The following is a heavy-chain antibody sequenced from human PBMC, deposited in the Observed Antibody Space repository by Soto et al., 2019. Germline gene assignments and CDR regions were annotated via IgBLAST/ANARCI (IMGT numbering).Heavy chain of an antibody. CDR1: GFSLSTSGVG. CDR3: AHRPSYCSGGSCYAGFDY. V-gene: IGHV2-5*02. CDR2: IYWDDDK. J-gene: IGHJ4*02. D-gene: IGHD2-15*01. Sequence: QITLKESGPPLVKPTQTLTLTCTFSGFSLSTSGVGVGWIRQPPGKALEWLALIYWDDDKRYSPSLKSRHTITKDPSKNQVVLTMTNMDPVDTATYYCAHRPSYCSGGSCYAGFDYWGQGTLVTVSS.